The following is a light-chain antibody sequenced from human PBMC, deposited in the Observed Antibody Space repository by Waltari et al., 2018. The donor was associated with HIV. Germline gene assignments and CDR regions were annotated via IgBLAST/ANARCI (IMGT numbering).Light chain of an antibody. CDR2: GNN. V-gene: IGLV1-40*01. CDR3: QSYDSSLSGWV. Sequence: QSVLTQPPSVSGAPGQRVTISCTGSSSNSGAGSDVHWYQQLPGTAPKLLIYGNNNRPSGVPDRFSGSKSATSASLAITGLQAEDEADYYCQSYDSSLSGWVFGGGTKLTVL. J-gene: IGLJ3*02. CDR1: SSNSGAGSD.